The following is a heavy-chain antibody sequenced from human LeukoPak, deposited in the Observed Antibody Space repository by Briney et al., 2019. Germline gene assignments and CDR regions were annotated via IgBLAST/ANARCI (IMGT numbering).Heavy chain of an antibody. CDR2: INHGGST. D-gene: IGHD2-15*01. Sequence: SETLSLTCAVYGGSLSGYYWSWIRQPPGKGLEWIGEINHGGSTKYNPSLKSRVTISVDTSKNQFSLKLSSVAAADTAVYYCARRIPSTPFDYWGQGTQVTVSS. CDR1: GGSLSGYY. CDR3: ARRIPSTPFDY. J-gene: IGHJ4*02. V-gene: IGHV4-34*01.